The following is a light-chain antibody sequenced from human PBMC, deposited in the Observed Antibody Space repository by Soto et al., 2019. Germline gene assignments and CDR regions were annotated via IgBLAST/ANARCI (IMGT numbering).Light chain of an antibody. CDR1: QSVGSD. V-gene: IGKV3-15*01. J-gene: IGKJ4*01. CDR3: QQRTNWPPLT. Sequence: EIVMTQSPTTLSVSPGESVTLSCRASQSVGSDLAWYQQIPGQAPRLLIYGASTRATGIPARFSGSGSATEFTLTISSLQSEDFAVYYCQQRTNWPPLTFGGGTKVEIK. CDR2: GAS.